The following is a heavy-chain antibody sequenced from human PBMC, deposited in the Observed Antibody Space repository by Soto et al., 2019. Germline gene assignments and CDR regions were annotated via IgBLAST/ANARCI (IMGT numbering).Heavy chain of an antibody. D-gene: IGHD6-19*01. J-gene: IGHJ6*02. CDR2: INHSGVT. CDR3: ARFSGSYYYAMDV. V-gene: IGHV4-34*01. Sequence: SSATLSLTCAVYGGSFSGYYWSWIRQPPGKGLEWIGEINHSGVTNYKPSLKRRVTISVDTSKNQFSLQLKSVTAADTALYYCARFSGSYYYAMDVWGQGSTVT. CDR1: GGSFSGYY.